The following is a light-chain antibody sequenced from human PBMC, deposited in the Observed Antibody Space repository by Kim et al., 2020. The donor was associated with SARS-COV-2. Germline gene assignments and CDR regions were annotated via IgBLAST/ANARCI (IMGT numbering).Light chain of an antibody. CDR2: GAS. V-gene: IGKV1-27*01. CDR1: QDITNY. Sequence: DLQMTQSPSSLSASVGDRVTLTCRASQDITNYLAWYQQKPERVPQLLIYGASTLQSGAPSRFNGSGSGTEFTLTINSLQTGDVATYYCQKYNSAPLTFGGGTKVDIK. CDR3: QKYNSAPLT. J-gene: IGKJ4*01.